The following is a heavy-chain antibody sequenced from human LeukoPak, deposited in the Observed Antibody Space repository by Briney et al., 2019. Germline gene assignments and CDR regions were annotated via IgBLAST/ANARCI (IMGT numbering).Heavy chain of an antibody. Sequence: PGGSLRLSCAASGFTLSDNYMSWIRQPPGKGLEWVSYIGTSTSTIYYADSVKGRFTISKDHAKNSLYLQMNSLRAEDTAVYYCARKTGPIDYWGQGTLVTVSS. CDR2: IGTSTSTI. CDR1: GFTLSDNY. CDR3: ARKTGPIDY. J-gene: IGHJ4*02. V-gene: IGHV3-11*01.